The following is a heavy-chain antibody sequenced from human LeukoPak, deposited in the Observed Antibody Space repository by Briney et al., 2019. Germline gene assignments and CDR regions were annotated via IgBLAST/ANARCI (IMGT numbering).Heavy chain of an antibody. CDR2: ISGGGGST. Sequence: GGSLRLSCAASGFTFSSYVMNWVRQAPGKGLEWVSVISGGGGSTYYADSVKGRFTISRDNSKNTLFLQMNRLRPEDTAVYYCAKGGYCSSTSCYVGWFDPWGQGTLVTVSS. CDR3: AKGGYCSSTSCYVGWFDP. V-gene: IGHV3-23*01. D-gene: IGHD2-2*01. CDR1: GFTFSSYV. J-gene: IGHJ5*02.